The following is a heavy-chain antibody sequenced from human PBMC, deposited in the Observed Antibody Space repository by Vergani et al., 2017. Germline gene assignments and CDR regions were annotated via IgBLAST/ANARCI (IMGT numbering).Heavy chain of an antibody. D-gene: IGHD6-13*01. V-gene: IGHV4-4*08. Sequence: QAQLQESGPGLVKPSETLSLTCHVFGVSVTDYNCNWIRQAPGKGLEWIGSLSTTGGATPASHNPSLKSRVSISVDTSKSQFSLRLTSVTAADSAIYYCSGDTHSWQRAGRWGQGLLVSVSS. CDR2: STTGGATPA. J-gene: IGHJ4*02. CDR1: GVSVTDYN. CDR3: SGDTHSWQRAGR.